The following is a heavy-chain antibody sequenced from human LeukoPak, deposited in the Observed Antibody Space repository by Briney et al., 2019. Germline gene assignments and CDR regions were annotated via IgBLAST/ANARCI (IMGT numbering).Heavy chain of an antibody. V-gene: IGHV3-23*01. CDR3: AKRGVVIRGILVIGYHQEAYHYDF. J-gene: IGHJ4*02. Sequence: TGGSLRLSCVVSGISLSNYAMTWVRQAPGKGLGWVSYISERGGSTTYADSVKGRFTISRDTSLNTLYLQMNNLRAEDTAVYFCAKRGVVIRGILVIGYHQEAYHYDFWGQGVLVTVSS. CDR1: GISLSNYA. D-gene: IGHD3-10*01. CDR2: ISERGGST.